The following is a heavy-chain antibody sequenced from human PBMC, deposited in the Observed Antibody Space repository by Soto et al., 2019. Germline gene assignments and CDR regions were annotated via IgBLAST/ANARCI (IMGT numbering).Heavy chain of an antibody. CDR3: ARQVEVTYFDY. V-gene: IGHV4-39*01. Sequence: QLHLQESGPGLLKPSETLSLTCTVSGGSISSSAYYWGWIRQPPGKRLEWIASISYSGSTYYNPSLKSPVTISVDTSKYQFSLKLRSMTAADTAVYYCARQVEVTYFDYWGQGTLVTVSS. D-gene: IGHD1-1*01. CDR2: ISYSGST. J-gene: IGHJ4*02. CDR1: GGSISSSAYY.